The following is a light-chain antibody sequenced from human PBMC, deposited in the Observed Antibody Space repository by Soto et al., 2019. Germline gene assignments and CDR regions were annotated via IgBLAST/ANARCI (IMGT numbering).Light chain of an antibody. CDR3: QQYESSPT. J-gene: IGKJ2*01. V-gene: IGKV3-20*01. CDR2: GAS. Sequence: EIVLTQSPGTLSLSPGERVTLSCRASQSVTSSYLAWYQQKPGQAPRLLIYGASSRATGIPDRFSGSGSGTDFTLTISRLEPEDFAVYYCQQYESSPTFGQGTKWIS. CDR1: QSVTSSY.